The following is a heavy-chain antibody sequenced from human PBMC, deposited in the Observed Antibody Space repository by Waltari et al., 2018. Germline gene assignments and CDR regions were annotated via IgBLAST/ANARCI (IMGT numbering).Heavy chain of an antibody. D-gene: IGHD6-13*01. Sequence: QVQLVQSGAEVKQPGSSVKVSCQASGGPFSSYACSWVRQAPGQGLAWMGGIIPIFGTANYAQKFQGRVTITADESTSTAYMELSSLRSEDTAVYYCARGKESSSWGCFDYWGQGTLVTVSS. CDR2: IIPIFGTA. CDR1: GGPFSSYA. CDR3: ARGKESSSWGCFDY. V-gene: IGHV1-69*13. J-gene: IGHJ4*02.